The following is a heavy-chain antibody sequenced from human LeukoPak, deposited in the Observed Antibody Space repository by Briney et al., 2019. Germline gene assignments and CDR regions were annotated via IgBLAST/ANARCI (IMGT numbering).Heavy chain of an antibody. J-gene: IGHJ4*02. CDR2: ISGSGGST. D-gene: IGHD3-16*02. V-gene: IGHV3-23*01. CDR3: AKGGDYDYVWGSYRFKWYFDY. Sequence: GGSLRLSCAASGFTFSHYGMHWVRQAPGKGLEWVSAISGSGGSTYYADSVKGRFTISRDNSKNTLYLQMNSLRAEDTALYYCAKGGDYDYVWGSYRFKWYFDYWGQGTLVTVSS. CDR1: GFTFSHYG.